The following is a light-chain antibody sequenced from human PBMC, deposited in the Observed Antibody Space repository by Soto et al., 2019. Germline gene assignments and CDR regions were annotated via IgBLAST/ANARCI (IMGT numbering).Light chain of an antibody. V-gene: IGKV3-11*01. CDR2: DTS. J-gene: IGKJ1*01. CDR3: KQRQNGPWT. CDR1: QGVSSY. Sequence: EIVLTQSPATLSLSPGERATLSCRASQGVSSYLASYQKKPGQARRLLIYDTSNRATGIPARFSGSGSGTDFTLTISSLEPEDFAGNYCKQRQNGPWTFGGGTKVEIK.